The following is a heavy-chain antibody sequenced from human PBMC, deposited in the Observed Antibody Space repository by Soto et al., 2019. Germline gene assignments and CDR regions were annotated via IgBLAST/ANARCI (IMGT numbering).Heavy chain of an antibody. V-gene: IGHV1-18*01. J-gene: IGHJ3*02. CDR1: GYTFTSYG. Sequence: ASVKVSCKASGYTFTSYGISWVRQAPGQGLEWMGWISAYNGNTNYAQKLQGRVTMTTDTSTSTAYMELRSLRSDDTAVYYCARSPPQYNWDDAFDIWGQGTMVTVSS. CDR3: ARSPPQYNWDDAFDI. D-gene: IGHD1-1*01. CDR2: ISAYNGNT.